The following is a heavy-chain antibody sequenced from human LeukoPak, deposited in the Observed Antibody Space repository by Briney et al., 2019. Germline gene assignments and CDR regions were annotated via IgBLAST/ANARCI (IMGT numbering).Heavy chain of an antibody. CDR1: GFTFTDHY. J-gene: IGHJ5*02. Sequence: GGSLKVSCAASGFTFTDHYMSWIRQAPGKGLEWISYIDNSGGTMYYADSVKGRFTVSRDNAKNSLYLQTNSLRAEDTAVYYCARGAGPLFDPWGQGTLVTVSS. CDR3: ARGAGPLFDP. CDR2: IDNSGGTM. V-gene: IGHV3-11*01.